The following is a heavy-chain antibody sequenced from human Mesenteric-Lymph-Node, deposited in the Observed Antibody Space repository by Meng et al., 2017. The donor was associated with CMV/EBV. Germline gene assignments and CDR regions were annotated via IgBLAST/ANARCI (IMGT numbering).Heavy chain of an antibody. CDR1: GGYISSSNW. Sequence: CAVSGGYISSSNWWRWVRQPPGKGLEWIGEIYHSGSTNYNPSLKSRVTISVDKSKNQFSLKLSSVTAADTAVYYCARYYYGSGSYYMGWGQGTLVTVSS. V-gene: IGHV4-4*02. CDR2: IYHSGST. D-gene: IGHD3-10*01. J-gene: IGHJ4*02. CDR3: ARYYYGSGSYYMG.